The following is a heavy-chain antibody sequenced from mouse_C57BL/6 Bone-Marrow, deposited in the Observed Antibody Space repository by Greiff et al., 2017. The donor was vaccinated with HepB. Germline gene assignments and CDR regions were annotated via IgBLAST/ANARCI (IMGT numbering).Heavy chain of an antibody. CDR1: DSEVFPIAY. Sequence: QVQLQQSGSELRSPGSSVKLSCKDFDSEVFPIAYMSWVRQKPGHGFEWIGGILPSIGRTIYGEKFEDKATLDADTLSNTAYLELNSLTSEDSAIYYCARRCIGYYYGSSYEYFDVWGTGTTVTVSS. CDR3: ARRCIGYYYGSSYEYFDV. V-gene: IGHV15-2*01. J-gene: IGHJ1*03. CDR2: ILPSIGRT. D-gene: IGHD1-1*01.